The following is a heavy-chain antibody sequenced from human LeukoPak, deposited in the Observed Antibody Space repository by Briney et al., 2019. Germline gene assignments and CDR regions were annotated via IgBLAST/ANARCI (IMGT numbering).Heavy chain of an antibody. Sequence: SETLSLTCTVSGGSISSYYWSWIRQPPGKGLEWIGYIYYSGSTNYNPSLKSRVTISVDTSTNQFSLKLSSVTAADTAVYYCARENGDSYNWFDPWGQGTLVTVSS. V-gene: IGHV4-59*01. CDR2: IYYSGST. J-gene: IGHJ5*02. CDR1: GGSISSYY. CDR3: ARENGDSYNWFDP. D-gene: IGHD4-17*01.